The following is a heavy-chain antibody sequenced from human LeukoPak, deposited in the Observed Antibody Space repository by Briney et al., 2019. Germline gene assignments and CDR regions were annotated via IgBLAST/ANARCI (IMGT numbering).Heavy chain of an antibody. D-gene: IGHD3-22*01. J-gene: IGHJ4*02. CDR1: GVTFNNAW. Sequence: GGPLRLSCAAPGVTFNNAWMSWVRQTPGKGLEWVGRIKSKAEGGPADYASPLQGRFTISRDDSTSMLYLQLNSLKTEDTAVNFCTTFRTARNYDINGYYCSWGQGTLVTVSS. CDR2: IKSKAEGGPA. CDR3: TTFRTARNYDINGYYCS. V-gene: IGHV3-15*01.